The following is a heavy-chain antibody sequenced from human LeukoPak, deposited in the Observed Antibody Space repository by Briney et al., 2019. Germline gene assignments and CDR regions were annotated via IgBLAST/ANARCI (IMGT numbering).Heavy chain of an antibody. D-gene: IGHD6-19*01. CDR1: GGSISNYY. CDR3: ARERGEEYSSGWYKRNYFDN. Sequence: PSETLSLTCTVSGGSISNYYWSWIRQPPGKGLEWIGYIYYSGSSNYNPSLKSRVTISVDTSKNQFSLKLSSVTAADTAVYYCARERGEEYSSGWYKRNYFDNWGQGTRVTVSS. V-gene: IGHV4-59*12. J-gene: IGHJ4*02. CDR2: IYYSGSS.